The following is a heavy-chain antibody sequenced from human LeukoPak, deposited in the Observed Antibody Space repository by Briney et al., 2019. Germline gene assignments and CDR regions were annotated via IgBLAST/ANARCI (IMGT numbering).Heavy chain of an antibody. CDR1: GGSVSSDSYY. CDR3: ARSRYYYDSSGTFDY. D-gene: IGHD3-22*01. Sequence: SETLSLTCTVSGGSVSSDSYYWSWIRQPPGKGLECIGYIYYSGNTNYNPSLKSRVTISIDTSKNQFSLKLSSVTAADTAVYYCARSRYYYDSSGTFDYWGQGTLVTVSS. CDR2: IYYSGNT. V-gene: IGHV4-61*01. J-gene: IGHJ4*02.